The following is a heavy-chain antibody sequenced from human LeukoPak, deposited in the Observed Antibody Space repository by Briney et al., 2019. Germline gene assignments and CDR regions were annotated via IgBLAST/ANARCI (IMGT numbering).Heavy chain of an antibody. V-gene: IGHV3-21*01. Sequence: GGSLRLSCAASGFTFSSYSMNWVRRAPGKGLEWVSSISSTSSVIFYADSVKGRFTISRDNARNSLYLQMNSLRAEDTAVYYCARLRYYAMDVWGQGTTVTASS. CDR2: ISSTSSVI. CDR3: ARLRYYAMDV. J-gene: IGHJ6*02. CDR1: GFTFSSYS.